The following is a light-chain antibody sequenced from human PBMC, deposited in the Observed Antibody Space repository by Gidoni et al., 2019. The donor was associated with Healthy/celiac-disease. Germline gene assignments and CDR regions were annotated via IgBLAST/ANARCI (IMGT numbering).Light chain of an antibody. J-gene: IGKJ5*01. CDR3: QKYNSAPSLT. CDR2: AAS. V-gene: IGKV1-27*01. Sequence: DSQMTQSPSSLSASVGDRVTITCRASQGISNYLAWYQQKPGKVPKLLIYAASTLQSGVPSRFSGSGSGTDFTLTISSLQPEDVATYYCQKYNSAPSLTFGQGTRLEIK. CDR1: QGISNY.